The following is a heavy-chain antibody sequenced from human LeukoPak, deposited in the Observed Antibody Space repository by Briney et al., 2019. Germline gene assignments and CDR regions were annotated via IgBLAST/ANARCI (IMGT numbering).Heavy chain of an antibody. V-gene: IGHV3-23*01. J-gene: IGHJ5*02. CDR3: ARFLRYLNWFDP. Sequence: GGSLRLSCAASGFTFRSYGMSWVRQAPGKGLEWVPAISGSGDTTYYADSVKGRFTISRGNSKNTLYLQMNSLRVEDTAVYYFARFLRYLNWFDPWGQGTLVTVSS. CDR1: GFTFRSYG. D-gene: IGHD4-17*01. CDR2: ISGSGDTT.